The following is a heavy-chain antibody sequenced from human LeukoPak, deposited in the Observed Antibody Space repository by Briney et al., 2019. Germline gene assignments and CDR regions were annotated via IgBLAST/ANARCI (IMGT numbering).Heavy chain of an antibody. CDR2: INPSGGST. CDR1: GYTFTSYY. V-gene: IGHV1-46*01. Sequence: GASVKVSCKASGYTFTSYYMHWVRQAPGQGLEWMGIINPSGGSTSYAQKFQGRATMTRDMSTSTVYMELSSLRSEDTAVYYCATLDLYSSSWHHRRNYMDVWGKGTTVTVSS. CDR3: ATLDLYSSSWHHRRNYMDV. J-gene: IGHJ6*03. D-gene: IGHD6-13*01.